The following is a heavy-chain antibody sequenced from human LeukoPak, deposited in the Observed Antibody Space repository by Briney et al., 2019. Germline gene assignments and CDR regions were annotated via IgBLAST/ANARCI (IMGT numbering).Heavy chain of an antibody. CDR2: ISSSGSTI. CDR1: GFTVSNNY. J-gene: IGHJ3*02. V-gene: IGHV3-11*04. CDR3: ARDLQLWLGAFDI. Sequence: GGSLRVFCAASGFTVSNNYISWVRQAPGKGLEWVSYISSSGSTIYYADSVKGRFTISRDNAKNSLYLQMNSLRAEDTAVYYCARDLQLWLGAFDIWGQGTMVTVSS. D-gene: IGHD5-18*01.